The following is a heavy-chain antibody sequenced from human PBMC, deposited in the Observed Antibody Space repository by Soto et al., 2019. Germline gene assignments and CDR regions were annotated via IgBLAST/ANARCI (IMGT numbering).Heavy chain of an antibody. CDR1: GGSISSGDYY. CDR3: ARDLVVVEGEAGGIQDAFDI. CDR2: IYYSGST. D-gene: IGHD2-2*01. Sequence: SETLSLTCTVSGGSISSGDYYWSWIRQPPGKGLEWIGYIYYSGSTYYNPSLKSRVTISVDTSKNQFSLKLSSVTAADTAVYYCARDLVVVEGEAGGIQDAFDIWGQGTMVTVSS. J-gene: IGHJ3*02. V-gene: IGHV4-30-4*01.